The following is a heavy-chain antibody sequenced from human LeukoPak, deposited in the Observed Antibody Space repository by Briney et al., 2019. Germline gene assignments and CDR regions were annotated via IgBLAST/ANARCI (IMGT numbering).Heavy chain of an antibody. V-gene: IGHV3-21*01. CDR3: ARDSQVDDSSPPDMDV. CDR1: GFTFSSYW. J-gene: IGHJ6*03. CDR2: ISSSSSYI. Sequence: PGGSLRLSCAASGFTFSSYWMSWVRQAPGKRLEWVSSISSSSSYIYYADSVKGRFTISRDNAKNSLYLQMTSLRAEDTAVYYCARDSQVDDSSPPDMDVWGKGTTVTVSS. D-gene: IGHD3-22*01.